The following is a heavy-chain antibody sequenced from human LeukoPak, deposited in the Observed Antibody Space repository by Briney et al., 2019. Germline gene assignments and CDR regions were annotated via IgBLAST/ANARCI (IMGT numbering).Heavy chain of an antibody. V-gene: IGHV5-51*01. J-gene: IGHJ4*02. D-gene: IGHD1-26*01. CDR2: IYPDDSDA. CDR3: ARPQDRGGSGSYPFDY. CDR1: GYKFATHW. Sequence: GESLKISCKGSGYKFATHWIVWVRQMPGKGLEWMGMIYPDDSDARYSPSFQGQVTISADKSISTAYLQWSSLKASDTAMYYCARPQDRGGSGSYPFDYWGQGTLVTVSS.